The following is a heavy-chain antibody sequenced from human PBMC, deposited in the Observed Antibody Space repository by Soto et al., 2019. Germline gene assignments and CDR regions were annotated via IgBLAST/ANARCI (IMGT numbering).Heavy chain of an antibody. V-gene: IGHV3-11*01. CDR2: ISGGGTTM. CDR3: AGYPYDYGAAV. J-gene: IGHJ4*02. D-gene: IGHD3-10*01. CDR1: GFRFSDYY. Sequence: QVQLVESGGGLVEPGGSLRLSCAASGFRFSDYYMPWIRQAPGKGLEWVSKISGGGTTMYYADSVKGRFTVSRDKAKNSLYLQMNSQRAEDTAVYYCAGYPYDYGAAVWGQGALVTVSS.